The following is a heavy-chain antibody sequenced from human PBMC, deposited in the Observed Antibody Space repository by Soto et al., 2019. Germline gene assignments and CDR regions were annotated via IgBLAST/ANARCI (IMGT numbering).Heavy chain of an antibody. J-gene: IGHJ4*02. V-gene: IGHV4-59*02. CDR3: VRTDVDYCHFDH. CDR2: VSYTGTT. D-gene: IGHD3-16*01. Sequence: PSETLSLTCTVSGDSVSGYYWSWIRQPPGKGLEWIGYVSYTGTTNYNPSLKSRVTISVDTSKNHFSLKLTSVTAADTAVYYCVRTDVDYCHFDHPGQVTLDTVSS. CDR1: GDSVSGYY.